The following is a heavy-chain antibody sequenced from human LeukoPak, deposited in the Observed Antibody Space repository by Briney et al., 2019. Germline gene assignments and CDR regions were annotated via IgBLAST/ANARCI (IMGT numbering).Heavy chain of an antibody. CDR1: GFTFSSYG. Sequence: PGGSLRLSCAASGFTFSSYGMHWVRQAPGKGLEWVAFIRYDGSNKYYADSVKGRFTISRDNSKNTLYLQMNSLRAEDMAVYYCAKVGSPTYYYYMDVWGKGTTVTVSS. CDR2: IRYDGSNK. CDR3: AKVGSPTYYYYMDV. D-gene: IGHD1-26*01. V-gene: IGHV3-30*02. J-gene: IGHJ6*03.